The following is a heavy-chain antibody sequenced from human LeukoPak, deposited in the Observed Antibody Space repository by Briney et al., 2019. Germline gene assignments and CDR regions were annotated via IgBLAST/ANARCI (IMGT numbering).Heavy chain of an antibody. CDR2: IYSGGST. CDR1: GFTVSNNY. J-gene: IGHJ4*02. CDR3: ARAQAGYSSGWYSYYFDY. V-gene: IGHV3-53*01. Sequence: GGSLRLSCAASGFTVSNNYMSWVRQAPGKGLEWVSVIYSGGSTYYADSVKGRFTISRDNSKNTLYLQMNSLRAEDTAVYYCARAQAGYSSGWYSYYFDYWGQGTLVTVSS. D-gene: IGHD6-19*01.